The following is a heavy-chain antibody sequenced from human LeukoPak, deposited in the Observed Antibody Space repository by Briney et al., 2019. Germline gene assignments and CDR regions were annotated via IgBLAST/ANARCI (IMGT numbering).Heavy chain of an antibody. J-gene: IGHJ4*02. Sequence: GGSLRLSCTASGFTFGDYAMSWVRQAPGKGLEWVGRIKSKTDGGTTDYAAPVKGRFTISRDDSKNTLYLQMNSLKTEDTAVYYCTTGAPANWGQGTLVTVSS. CDR2: IKSKTDGGTT. V-gene: IGHV3-15*01. CDR1: GFTFGDYA. CDR3: TTGAPAN. D-gene: IGHD6-25*01.